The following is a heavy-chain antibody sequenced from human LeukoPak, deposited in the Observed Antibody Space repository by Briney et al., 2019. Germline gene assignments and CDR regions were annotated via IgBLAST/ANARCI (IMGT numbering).Heavy chain of an antibody. J-gene: IGHJ3*02. Sequence: SQTLSLTCAISGDSVSSNSAAWNWIRQSPSRGLEWLGRTYYRSKWCNDYAVSVKSRITINPDTSKNQFSLQLNSVTPEDTAVYYCARAHSSGWSWGNAFDIWGQGTMVTVSS. V-gene: IGHV6-1*01. CDR3: ARAHSSGWSWGNAFDI. CDR2: TYYRSKWCN. CDR1: GDSVSSNSAA. D-gene: IGHD6-19*01.